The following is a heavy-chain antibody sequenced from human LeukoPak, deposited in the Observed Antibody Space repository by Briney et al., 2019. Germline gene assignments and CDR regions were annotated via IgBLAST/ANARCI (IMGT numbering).Heavy chain of an antibody. J-gene: IGHJ6*03. CDR3: AKGESSGWYGYYYYYYYMDV. Sequence: GGSLRLSCAASGFTFNSYGMSWVRQAPGKGLEWVSAISGSGGSTYYADSVKGRFTISRDNSKNTLYLQMNSLRAEDTAVYYCAKGESSGWYGYYYYYYYMDVWGKGTTVTISS. V-gene: IGHV3-23*01. CDR1: GFTFNSYG. CDR2: ISGSGGST. D-gene: IGHD6-19*01.